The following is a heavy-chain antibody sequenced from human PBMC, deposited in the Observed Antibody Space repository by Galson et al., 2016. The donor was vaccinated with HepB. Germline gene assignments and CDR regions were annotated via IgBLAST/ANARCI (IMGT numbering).Heavy chain of an antibody. CDR1: GFALSNYS. V-gene: IGHV3-21*01. Sequence: SLRLSCAASGFALSNYSMNWVRQAPGKGLEWVSSISSKSNYIYYADSVKGRFTISRDNAKASLFLQMNSLRAEDTALYYCARDLTVFGVVSGHDLWGQGTLVTVSS. D-gene: IGHD3-3*01. CDR3: ARDLTVFGVVSGHDL. J-gene: IGHJ5*02. CDR2: ISSKSNYI.